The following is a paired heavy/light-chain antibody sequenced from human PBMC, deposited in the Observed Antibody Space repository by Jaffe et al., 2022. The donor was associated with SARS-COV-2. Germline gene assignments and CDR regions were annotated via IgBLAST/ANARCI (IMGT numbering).Light chain of an antibody. CDR3: QQYGSSIFT. V-gene: IGKV3-20*01. J-gene: IGKJ3*01. CDR2: GAS. Sequence: EIVLTQSPGTLSLSPGERATLSCRASQSVSSSYLAWYQQKPGQAPRLLIYGASSRATGIPDRFSGSGSGTDFTLTISRLEPEDFAVYYCQQYGSSIFTFGPGTKVDIK. CDR1: QSVSSSY.
Heavy chain of an antibody. V-gene: IGHV2-70*01. D-gene: IGHD3-22*01. CDR1: GFSLSTSGMC. CDR2: IDWDDDK. Sequence: QVTLRESGPALVKPTQTLTLTCTFSGFSLSTSGMCVSWIRQPPGKALEWLALIDWDDDKYYSTSLKTRLTISKDTSKNQVVLTMTNMDPVDTATYYCARIKDTYYYDSSGFYYYGMDVWGQGTTVTVSS. J-gene: IGHJ6*02. CDR3: ARIKDTYYYDSSGFYYYGMDV.